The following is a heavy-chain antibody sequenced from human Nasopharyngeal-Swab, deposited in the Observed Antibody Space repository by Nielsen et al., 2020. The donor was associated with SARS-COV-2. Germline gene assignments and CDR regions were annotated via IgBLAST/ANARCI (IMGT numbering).Heavy chain of an antibody. J-gene: IGHJ3*02. V-gene: IGHV4-34*01. CDR2: IYHRGTT. CDR3: ARHIRGWDAFDI. CDR1: GGSFSGHQ. D-gene: IGHD6-19*01. Sequence: SETLSLTCAVYGGSFSGHQWSWVRQPPGKGLEWIGEIYHRGTTNYNPSLKSRVTISVDTSKNQFSLELISVTAADTAVYYCARHIRGWDAFDIWGQGTTVTVSS.